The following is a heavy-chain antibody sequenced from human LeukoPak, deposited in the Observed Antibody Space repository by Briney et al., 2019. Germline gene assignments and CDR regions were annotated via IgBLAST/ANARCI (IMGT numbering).Heavy chain of an antibody. Sequence: GGSLRLSCAASGFTVSDNYMSWVRQAPGKGLEWASVMYSGGDTYYADSVKGRFTFSRDISKNTLYLQMNGLRTEGTAMYYCARDAPQVPAAGVLASWGQGTLVTVSS. CDR3: ARDAPQVPAAGVLAS. J-gene: IGHJ5*02. CDR1: GFTVSDNY. D-gene: IGHD6-13*01. CDR2: MYSGGDT. V-gene: IGHV3-53*01.